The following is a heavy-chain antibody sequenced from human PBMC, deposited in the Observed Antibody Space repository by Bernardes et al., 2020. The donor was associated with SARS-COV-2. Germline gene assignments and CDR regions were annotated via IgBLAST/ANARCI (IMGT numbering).Heavy chain of an antibody. J-gene: IGHJ4*02. V-gene: IGHV4-39*01. Sequence: SEPLSLTCTVSGGSISSSRYYWGWIRQPPGKGLQWIGSIYYSGSTYYNPSLKSRVTISVDTSKNQFSLKLSSVTAADTAVYYCARRGAMATIAYWGQGTLVTVSS. D-gene: IGHD5-12*01. CDR1: GGSISSSRYY. CDR3: ARRGAMATIAY. CDR2: IYYSGST.